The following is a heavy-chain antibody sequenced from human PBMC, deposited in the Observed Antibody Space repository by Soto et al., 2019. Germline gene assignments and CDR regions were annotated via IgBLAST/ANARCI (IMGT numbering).Heavy chain of an antibody. V-gene: IGHV1-69*12. D-gene: IGHD3-3*01. J-gene: IGHJ6*02. CDR1: GGTFSSYA. CDR2: IIPIFGTA. CDR3: ARLAPVHFNHDFWSGMGYYYGMDV. Sequence: QVQLVQSGAEVKKPGSSVRVSCKASGGTFSSYAISWVRQAPGQGLEWMGGIIPIFGTANYAQKFQGRVTITADESTSTAYMELSSLRSEDTAVYYCARLAPVHFNHDFWSGMGYYYGMDVWGQGTTVTVSS.